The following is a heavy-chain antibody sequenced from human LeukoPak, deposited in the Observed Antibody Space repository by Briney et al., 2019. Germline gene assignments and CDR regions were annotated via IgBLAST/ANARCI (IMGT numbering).Heavy chain of an antibody. V-gene: IGHV4-39*01. D-gene: IGHD3-9*01. CDR1: GGSISSSSYY. J-gene: IGHJ4*02. CDR2: IYYSGST. Sequence: SGTLFLTCTVSGGSISSSSYYWGWIRQPPGKGLEWIGSIYYSGSTYYNPSLKSRITISVDTSKNQFSLKLRSVTAADTAVYYCASLHQLRYFDWFGNYFDTLGQGTLFTVFS. CDR3: ASLHQLRYFDWFGNYFDT.